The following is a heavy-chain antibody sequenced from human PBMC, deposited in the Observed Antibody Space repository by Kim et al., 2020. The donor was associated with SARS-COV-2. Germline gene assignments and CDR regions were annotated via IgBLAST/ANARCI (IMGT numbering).Heavy chain of an antibody. J-gene: IGHJ4*02. Sequence: SETLSLTCAVYGGSFSGYYWSWIRQPPGKGLEWIGEINHSGSTNYNPSLKSRVTISVDTSKNQFSLKLSSVTAADTAVYYCARGRIGHIVVVTAMYYFDYWGQGTLVTVSS. V-gene: IGHV4-34*01. CDR2: INHSGST. CDR3: ARGRIGHIVVVTAMYYFDY. D-gene: IGHD2-21*02. CDR1: GGSFSGYY.